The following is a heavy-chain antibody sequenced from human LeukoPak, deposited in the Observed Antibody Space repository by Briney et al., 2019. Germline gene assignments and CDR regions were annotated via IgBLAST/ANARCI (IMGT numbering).Heavy chain of an antibody. V-gene: IGHV4-39*07. CDR2: IYYSGST. CDR1: GGSISSSSYF. Sequence: SETLSLTCTVSGGSISSSSYFWGWIRQPPGKGLEWIGSIYYSGSTYYNPSLKSRVTISVDTSKNQFSLKLSSVTAADTAVYYCARGRLIDYWGQGTLVTVSS. CDR3: ARGRLIDY. J-gene: IGHJ4*02. D-gene: IGHD3-16*01.